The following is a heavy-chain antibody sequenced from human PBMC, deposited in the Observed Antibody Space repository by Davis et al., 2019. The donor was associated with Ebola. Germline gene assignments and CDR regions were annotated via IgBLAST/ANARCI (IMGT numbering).Heavy chain of an antibody. CDR1: GGSISSSSYY. CDR3: ARGLGLRCSSTSCSTLGMDV. V-gene: IGHV4-39*07. J-gene: IGHJ6*02. D-gene: IGHD2-2*01. Sequence: GSLRLSCTVSGGSISSSSYYWSWIRQPPGKGLEWIGEINHSGSTNYNPSLKSRVTISVDTSKNQFSLKLSSVTAADTAVYYCARGLGLRCSSTSCSTLGMDVWGQGTTVTVSS. CDR2: INHSGST.